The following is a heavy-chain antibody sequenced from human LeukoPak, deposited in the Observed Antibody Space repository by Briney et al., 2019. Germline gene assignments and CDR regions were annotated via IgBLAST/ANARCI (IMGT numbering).Heavy chain of an antibody. J-gene: IGHJ4*02. Sequence: SETLSLTRPVSSGSITSYYWSWIRQPPGKGLEYIGHIHYTGSTDYNPSLKSRVTMSVDTSKNQFSLRLISVTGSDTAVYFCAGAPNRHYFDYWGQGILVAVSS. V-gene: IGHV4-59*01. CDR3: AGAPNRHYFDY. CDR1: SGSITSYY. CDR2: IHYTGST.